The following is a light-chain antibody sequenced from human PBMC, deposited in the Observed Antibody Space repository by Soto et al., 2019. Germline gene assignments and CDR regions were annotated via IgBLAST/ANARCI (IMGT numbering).Light chain of an antibody. J-gene: IGKJ1*01. V-gene: IGKV3-15*01. CDR2: GAS. CDR3: QQYNNWPPWT. CDR1: QSVSSN. Sequence: EIVMTQSPATLSVSPGERATLSCRASQSVSSNLAWYQQKPGQAPRLLIYGASTRATSIPARFSGGGSGTEFTLTISSLQSEDFAVYYCQQYNNWPPWTFGQGTKVEIK.